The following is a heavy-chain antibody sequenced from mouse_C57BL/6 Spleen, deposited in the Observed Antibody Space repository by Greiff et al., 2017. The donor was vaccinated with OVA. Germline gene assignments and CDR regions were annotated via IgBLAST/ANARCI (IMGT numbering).Heavy chain of an antibody. Sequence: QVQLKESGAELVRPGASVTLSCKASGYTFTDYEMHWVKQTPVHGLEWIGAIDPETGGTAYNQKFKGQAILTADKSSSTAYMELRSLTSEDSAVYYCTSWTYDGYYAWFAYWGQGTLVTVSA. V-gene: IGHV1-15*01. CDR1: GYTFTDYE. CDR3: TSWTYDGYYAWFAY. CDR2: IDPETGGT. D-gene: IGHD2-3*01. J-gene: IGHJ3*01.